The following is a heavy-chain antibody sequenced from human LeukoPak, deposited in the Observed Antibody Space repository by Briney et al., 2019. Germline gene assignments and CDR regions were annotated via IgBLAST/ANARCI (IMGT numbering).Heavy chain of an antibody. CDR3: ARGPYYDFWSGYYLEDAFDI. D-gene: IGHD3-3*01. CDR1: GGSISSSTYY. CDR2: INHSGST. Sequence: SETLSLTCIISGGSISSSTYYWGWIRQPPGKGLEWIGEINHSGSTNYNPSLKSRVTISVDTSKNQFSLKLSSVTAADTAVYYCARGPYYDFWSGYYLEDAFDIWGQGTMVTVSS. V-gene: IGHV4-39*07. J-gene: IGHJ3*02.